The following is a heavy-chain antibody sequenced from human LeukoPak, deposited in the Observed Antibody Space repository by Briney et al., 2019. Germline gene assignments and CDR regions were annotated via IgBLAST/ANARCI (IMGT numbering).Heavy chain of an antibody. CDR3: ARAPPPSYYYSYNRAF. CDR1: GYTFTDYY. V-gene: IGHV1-2*02. Sequence: ASVKVSCEASGYTFTDYYIHWVRQAPGQGLEWMGWINPNSAGTNYAQKFQGRVTMTRDTSINTAYMELSRLRSDDTAVYYCARAPPPSYYYSYNRAFGAKGPTATVPS. J-gene: IGHJ6*03. CDR2: INPNSAGT.